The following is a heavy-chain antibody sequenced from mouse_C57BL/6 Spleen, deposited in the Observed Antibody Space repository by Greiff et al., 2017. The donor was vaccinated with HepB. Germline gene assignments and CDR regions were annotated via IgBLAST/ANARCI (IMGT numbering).Heavy chain of an antibody. CDR1: GYTFTTYP. CDR3: ARRYDPHYYAMDY. V-gene: IGHV1-47*01. CDR2: FHPYNDDT. J-gene: IGHJ4*01. D-gene: IGHD2-3*01. Sequence: VKVVESGAELVKPGASVKMSCKASGYTFTTYPIEWMKQTHGKSLEWIGNFHPYNDDTKYNEKFKGKATLTVEKSSSTVYLELSRLTSDDSAVYYCARRYDPHYYAMDYWGQGTSVTVSS.